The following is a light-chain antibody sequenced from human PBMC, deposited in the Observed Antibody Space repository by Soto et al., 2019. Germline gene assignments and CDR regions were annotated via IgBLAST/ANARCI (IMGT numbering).Light chain of an antibody. CDR2: GAS. J-gene: IGKJ2*01. Sequence: EIVLTQSPGTLSLSPGERATLSCRASQSVTSRYLAWYQQKPGQAPRLLIYGASSRATGIPDRFSGSGSGTDFTRTIRRLEPEDFAVYYCQQYAISPPYTFGQGTKLEIK. CDR3: QQYAISPPYT. CDR1: QSVTSRY. V-gene: IGKV3-20*01.